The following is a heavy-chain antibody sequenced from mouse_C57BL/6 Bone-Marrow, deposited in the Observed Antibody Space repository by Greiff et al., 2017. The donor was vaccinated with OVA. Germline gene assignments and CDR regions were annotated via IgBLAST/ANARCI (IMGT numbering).Heavy chain of an antibody. V-gene: IGHV6-3*01. CDR1: GFTFSNYW. J-gene: IGHJ4*01. CDR3: SQPYAMDY. D-gene: IGHD3-2*02. CDR2: IRLKSDNYAT. Sequence: DVKLQESGGGLVQPGGSMKLSCVASGFTFSNYWMNWVRQSPEKGLEWVAQIRLKSDNYATHYAESVKGRFTISRDDSKSSVYLQMNNLRAEDTGIYYCSQPYAMDYWGQGTSVTVSS.